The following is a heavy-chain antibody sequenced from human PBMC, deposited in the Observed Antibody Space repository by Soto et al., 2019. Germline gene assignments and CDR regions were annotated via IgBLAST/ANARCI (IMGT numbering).Heavy chain of an antibody. J-gene: IGHJ4*02. CDR2: ISISGTTI. Sequence: QVPLVESGGGLVKPGGSLRLSCAASGFTLSDYYMTWIRQAPGKGLEWVSDISISGTTIHYADSVRGRFTISRDNAKHSLWLQMNTVRAEDTAAYYCARFRGDGYSNFWGQGTLVTVYS. V-gene: IGHV3-11*01. CDR1: GFTLSDYY. CDR3: ARFRGDGYSNF. D-gene: IGHD2-21*01.